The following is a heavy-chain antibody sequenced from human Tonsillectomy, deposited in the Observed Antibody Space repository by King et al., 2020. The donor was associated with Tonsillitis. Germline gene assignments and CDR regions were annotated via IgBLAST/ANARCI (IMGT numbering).Heavy chain of an antibody. CDR1: GFTFSDYY. D-gene: IGHD3-16*01. Sequence: VQLVESGGGLVKPGGSLRLSCAASGFTFSDYYMSWIRQAPGKGLEWVSYISSGGSDIYYADSVKGRFTISRDNAKNSLYLQVNSLRTEDTAVYYCARARVGSRCRFGYWGQGTLVSLSS. CDR3: ARARVGSRCRFGY. J-gene: IGHJ4*02. V-gene: IGHV3-11*01. CDR2: ISSGGSDI.